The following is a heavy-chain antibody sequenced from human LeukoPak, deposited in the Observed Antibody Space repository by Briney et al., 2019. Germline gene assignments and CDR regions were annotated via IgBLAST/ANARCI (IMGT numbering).Heavy chain of an antibody. CDR2: LSGRGDST. Sequence: GGSLRLSCAASGFTFSSYNLTWVRQAPGKGLEWVSTLSGRGDSTFYADSVKGRFTISRDNSENTLHLQMNSLRAEDTAIYYCAKDQTVAGTYDSWGRGTLVIVSS. D-gene: IGHD6-19*01. CDR1: GFTFSSYN. CDR3: AKDQTVAGTYDS. V-gene: IGHV3-23*01. J-gene: IGHJ4*02.